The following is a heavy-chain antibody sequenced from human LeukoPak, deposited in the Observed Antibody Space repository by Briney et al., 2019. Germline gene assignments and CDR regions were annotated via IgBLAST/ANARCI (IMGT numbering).Heavy chain of an antibody. J-gene: IGHJ4*02. CDR2: INPSGGST. D-gene: IGHD1-26*01. CDR1: GYTFTSYY. Sequence: EASVKVSCKASGYTFTSYYMHWVRQAPGQGLEWMGIINPSGGSTSYAQKFQGGVTMTRDTSTSTVYMELSSLRSEDTAVYYCARDLVGDTDFDYWGQGTLVTVSS. CDR3: ARDLVGDTDFDY. V-gene: IGHV1-46*01.